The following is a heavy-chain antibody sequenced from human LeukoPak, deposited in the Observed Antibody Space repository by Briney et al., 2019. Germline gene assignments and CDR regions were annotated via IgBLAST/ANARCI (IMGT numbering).Heavy chain of an antibody. V-gene: IGHV3-7*01. CDR1: GFTYSSYW. D-gene: IGHD6-6*01. J-gene: IGHJ2*01. Sequence: GGSLRLSCAASGFTYSSYWMSWVRQAPGKGLEWVANIKKDGSEKYYVDYVKGRFTISRANAKSSLYLQMNSRRAEETAVYYCARVAARPWYFDLWGRGTLVTVSS. CDR2: IKKDGSEK. CDR3: ARVAARPWYFDL.